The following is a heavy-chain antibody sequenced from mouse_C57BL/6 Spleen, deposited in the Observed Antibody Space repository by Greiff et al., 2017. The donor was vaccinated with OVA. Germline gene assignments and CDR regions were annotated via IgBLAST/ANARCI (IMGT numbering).Heavy chain of an antibody. D-gene: IGHD2-1*01. J-gene: IGHJ2*01. V-gene: IGHV10-1*01. Sequence: GGGLVQPKGSLKLSCAASGFSFNTYAMHWVRQAPGKGLEWVARIRSKSNNYATYYADSVKDRFTISRDDSESMLYLQMNNLKTEDTAMYYCVRQPHLLGFDYWGQGTTLTVSS. CDR1: GFSFNTYA. CDR2: IRSKSNNYAT. CDR3: VRQPHLLGFDY.